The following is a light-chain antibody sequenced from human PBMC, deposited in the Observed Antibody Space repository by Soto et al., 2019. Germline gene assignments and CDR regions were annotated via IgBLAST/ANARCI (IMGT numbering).Light chain of an antibody. CDR1: QGISTY. Sequence: DIQMTQSPSSLSASVGDRVTITCRASQGISTYLAWYQQTPGKVPKLLIYAASTLQSGVPSRFSGSGSGTDFTLTSSSLQPEDVATYYGHKYNSALQFTFGPGTKVDIK. V-gene: IGKV1-27*01. J-gene: IGKJ3*01. CDR3: HKYNSALQFT. CDR2: AAS.